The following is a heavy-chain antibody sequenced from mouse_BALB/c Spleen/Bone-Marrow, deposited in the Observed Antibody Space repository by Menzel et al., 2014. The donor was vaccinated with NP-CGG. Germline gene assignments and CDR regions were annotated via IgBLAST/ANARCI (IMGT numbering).Heavy chain of an antibody. Sequence: VQLQQSGPSLVQPSQSLSITCTVSGFSLTSYGVHWVRQSPGKGPEWLGVIWRGGSTNYNAAFMSRLSITKDNSKSQVFFKMTSLQADDTAIYYCAKNGGYDGWFAYWGQGTLVTVSA. V-gene: IGHV2-5-1*01. CDR3: AKNGGYDGWFAY. D-gene: IGHD2-14*01. J-gene: IGHJ3*01. CDR1: GFSLTSYG. CDR2: IWRGGST.